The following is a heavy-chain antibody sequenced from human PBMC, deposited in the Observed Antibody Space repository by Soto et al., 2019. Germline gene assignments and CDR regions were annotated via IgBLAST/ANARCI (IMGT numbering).Heavy chain of an antibody. D-gene: IGHD4-17*01. CDR2: IIPIFGTA. CDR3: AGSESCGDYLNWFDP. CDR1: GGTFSSYA. Sequence: QVQLVQSGAEVKKPGSSVKVSCKASGGTFSSYAISWVRQAPGQGLEWMGGIIPIFGTANYAQKFQGRVTITADESTSTAYMGLSSLRSEDTAVYYCAGSESCGDYLNWFDPWGQGTLVTFSS. J-gene: IGHJ5*02. V-gene: IGHV1-69*12.